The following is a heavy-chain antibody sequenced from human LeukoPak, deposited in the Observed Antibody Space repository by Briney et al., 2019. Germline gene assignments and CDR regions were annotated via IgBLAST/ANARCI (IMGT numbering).Heavy chain of an antibody. D-gene: IGHD2-21*01. J-gene: IGHJ4*02. Sequence: SETLSLTCTVSGGSLSSSSYYWGWIRQPPGKGLEWIGSIYYSGSTYYNPSLKSRVTISVDTSKNQFSLKLSSVTAADTAVYYCARDLVLGDWGQGTLVTVSS. CDR3: ARDLVLGD. CDR1: GGSLSSSSYY. V-gene: IGHV4-39*07. CDR2: IYYSGST.